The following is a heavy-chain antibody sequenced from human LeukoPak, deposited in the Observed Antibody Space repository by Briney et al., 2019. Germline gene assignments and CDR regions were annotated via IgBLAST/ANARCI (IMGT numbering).Heavy chain of an antibody. Sequence: GGSLRLSCVTSGFPFNTFAMNWVRQAPGKGLEWVSGISASGSKTYYGNSVKGRFNISRDNSKNTLFMQMNNLRGEDTARDFCARDQSPHYYDSSGYGAFNLWGQGTMVTVSS. V-gene: IGHV3-23*01. CDR1: GFPFNTFA. J-gene: IGHJ3*01. CDR3: ARDQSPHYYDSSGYGAFNL. D-gene: IGHD3-22*01. CDR2: ISASGSKT.